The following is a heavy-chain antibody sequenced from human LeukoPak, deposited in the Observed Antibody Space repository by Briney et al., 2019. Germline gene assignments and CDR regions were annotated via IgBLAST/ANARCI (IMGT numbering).Heavy chain of an antibody. D-gene: IGHD6-19*01. CDR1: GGSISSYY. CDR3: ARAVAGTRGAFDI. Sequence: PSQTLSLTCTVSGGSISSYYWSWIRQPPGKGLEWIGFIYNSGSINYNPSLKSPVTVSVDTSKNQFSLKLSSVTAADAAVYFCARAVAGTRGAFDIWGQGTMVTVSS. V-gene: IGHV4-59*01. CDR2: IYNSGSI. J-gene: IGHJ3*02.